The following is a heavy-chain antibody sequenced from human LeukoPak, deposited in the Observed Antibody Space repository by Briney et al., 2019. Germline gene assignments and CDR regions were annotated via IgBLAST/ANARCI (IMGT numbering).Heavy chain of an antibody. CDR2: INSDGSST. CDR1: GFTFSSCW. Sequence: GGSLRLSCAASGFTFSSCWMHWVRQAPGKGLVWVSRINSDGSSTSYADSVKGRFTISRDNAKNTLYLQMNSLRAEDTAVYYCARYMEAAAVFDYWGQGTLVTVSS. CDR3: ARYMEAAAVFDY. J-gene: IGHJ4*02. D-gene: IGHD6-13*01. V-gene: IGHV3-74*01.